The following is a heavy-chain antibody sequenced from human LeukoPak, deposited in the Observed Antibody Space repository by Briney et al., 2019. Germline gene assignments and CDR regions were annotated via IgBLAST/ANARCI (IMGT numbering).Heavy chain of an antibody. V-gene: IGHV3-23*01. CDR1: GFTFSHYA. J-gene: IGHJ4*02. CDR3: ARDRGRYSYGYSSANDY. Sequence: GGSLRLSCAASGFTFSHYAMNWVRRAPGKGLEWVSTIATVDGSTFYADSVKGRFTISRDNSKNTLYLQMNSLRAEDTAVYYCARDRGRYSYGYSSANDYWGQGTLVTVSS. CDR2: IATVDGST. D-gene: IGHD5-18*01.